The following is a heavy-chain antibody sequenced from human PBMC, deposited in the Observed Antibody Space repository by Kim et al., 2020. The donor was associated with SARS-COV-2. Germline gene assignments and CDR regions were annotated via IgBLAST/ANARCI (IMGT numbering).Heavy chain of an antibody. CDR2: MSSGGLT. V-gene: IGHV3-23*01. CDR3: ARLLPSTVGREDYFDS. D-gene: IGHD6-13*01. Sequence: GGSLRLSCAASGFTFSNYAMSWVCQAPGKGLQWVSGMSSGGLTYYADSVKGRFTISRDKSKNTLYLQMTSLRAEDTAAYYCARLLPSTVGREDYFDSWGQGTLVTVSS. CDR1: GFTFSNYA. J-gene: IGHJ4*02.